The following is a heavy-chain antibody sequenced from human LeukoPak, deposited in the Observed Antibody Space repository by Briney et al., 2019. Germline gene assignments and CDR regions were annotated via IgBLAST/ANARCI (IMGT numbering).Heavy chain of an antibody. CDR3: ARDRRKLGLDY. D-gene: IGHD1-26*01. J-gene: IGHJ4*02. Sequence: SETLSLTCTVSGDSVSSSTHYWNWIRQPPGKGLEWIGYVFYTGHTNYNPSLKSRVTISVDTSKNQFSLKLSSVTAADTAVYYCARDRRKLGLDYWGQGTLVTVSS. CDR1: GDSVSSSTHY. CDR2: VFYTGHT. V-gene: IGHV4-61*01.